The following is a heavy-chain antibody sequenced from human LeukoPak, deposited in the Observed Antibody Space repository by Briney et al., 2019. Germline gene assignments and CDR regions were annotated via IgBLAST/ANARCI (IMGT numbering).Heavy chain of an antibody. D-gene: IGHD2-2*01. J-gene: IGHJ5*02. CDR3: ARGHYQLS. Sequence: GGSLRLSCRASGFTFSRYWMSWVRQAPGKGLEWVANIKQDGSEEYYGDSVRDRFTISRDNAKNSLYLQMNSLRAEDTAVYYCARGHYQLSWGQGILVTVSS. CDR1: GFTFSRYW. V-gene: IGHV3-7*01. CDR2: IKQDGSEE.